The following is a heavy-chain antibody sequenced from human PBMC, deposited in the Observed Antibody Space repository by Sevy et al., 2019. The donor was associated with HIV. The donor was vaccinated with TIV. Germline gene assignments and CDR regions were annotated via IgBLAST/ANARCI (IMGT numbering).Heavy chain of an antibody. Sequence: GGSLRLSCAASGFTFSSYSMSWVRQAPGKGLEWVSAISGSGGSTYYADSVKGRFTISRDNSKNTLYLQMNSLRAADTAVYYCANGYTYYSYGMDVWGQGTTVTVSS. CDR3: ANGYTYYSYGMDV. J-gene: IGHJ6*02. CDR2: ISGSGGST. D-gene: IGHD5-12*01. CDR1: GFTFSSYS. V-gene: IGHV3-23*01.